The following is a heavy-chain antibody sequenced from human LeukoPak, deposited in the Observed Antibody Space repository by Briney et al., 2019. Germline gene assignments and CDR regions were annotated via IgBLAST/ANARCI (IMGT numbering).Heavy chain of an antibody. CDR3: ARGGWIPAVAGTKSPFDY. V-gene: IGHV1-46*01. D-gene: IGHD6-19*01. J-gene: IGHJ4*02. CDR2: INPSGGST. CDR1: GYTFTSYY. Sequence: ASVKVSCKASGYTFTSYYMHWVRQAPGQGLEWMGIINPSGGSTSYAQKFQGRVTMTRDTSTSTVYMELSGLRSEDTAVYYCARGGWIPAVAGTKSPFDYWGQGTLVTVSS.